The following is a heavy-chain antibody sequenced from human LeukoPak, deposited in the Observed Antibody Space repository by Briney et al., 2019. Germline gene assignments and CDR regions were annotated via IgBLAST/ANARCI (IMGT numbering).Heavy chain of an antibody. Sequence: GGSLRLSCAASGFTFSSYWMTWVRQAPGKGLEWVANIKQDGSDKYYMDTVKGRFTISRDNAKNSLYLQMNSLRAEDTAVYYCARRTAGYSSSWFDYWGQGTLVTVSS. J-gene: IGHJ4*02. D-gene: IGHD6-13*01. CDR3: ARRTAGYSSSWFDY. V-gene: IGHV3-7*01. CDR1: GFTFSSYW. CDR2: IKQDGSDK.